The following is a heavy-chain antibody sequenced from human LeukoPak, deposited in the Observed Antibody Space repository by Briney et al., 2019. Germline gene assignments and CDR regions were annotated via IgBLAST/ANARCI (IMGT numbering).Heavy chain of an antibody. V-gene: IGHV4-30-4*01. CDR2: IYYSGST. D-gene: IGHD3-22*01. CDR1: GGSISSGDYY. J-gene: IGHJ4*02. CDR3: ARSAYYYVHFDY. Sequence: SQTLSLNCTVSGGSISSGDYYWSWIRQPPGKGLEWIGYIYYSGSTYYNPSLKSRVTISVDTSKNQFSLKLSSVTAADTAVYYCARSAYYYVHFDYWGQGTLVTVSS.